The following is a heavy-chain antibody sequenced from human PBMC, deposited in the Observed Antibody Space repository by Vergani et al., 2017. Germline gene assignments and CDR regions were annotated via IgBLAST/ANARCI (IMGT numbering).Heavy chain of an antibody. V-gene: IGHV3-23*01. CDR1: GFTFSSYA. J-gene: IGHJ6*02. CDR3: AKGVYCSSTSCYEGRGYYYGMGV. D-gene: IGHD2-2*01. CDR2: ISGSGGST. Sequence: EVQLLESGGGLVQPGGSLRLSCAASGFTFSSYAMSWVRQAPGKGLKWVSAISGSGGSTYYADSVKGRFTISRDNSKNTLYLQMNSLRADDTAVYYCAKGVYCSSTSCYEGRGYYYGMGVWGQGTTVTFSS.